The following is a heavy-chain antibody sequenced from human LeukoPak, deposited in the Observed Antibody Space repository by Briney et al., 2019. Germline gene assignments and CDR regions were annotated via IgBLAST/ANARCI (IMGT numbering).Heavy chain of an antibody. CDR1: GGSFSGYY. Sequence: PSETLSLTCAVYGGSFSGYYWSWIRQPPGKGLEWIGEINHSGSTNYNPSLKSRVTISVDTSKNQFSLKLSSVTAADTAVYYCARVVSSGYSYFYYYYMDVWGKGTTVTVSS. D-gene: IGHD3-22*01. CDR2: INHSGST. CDR3: ARVVSSGYSYFYYYYMDV. V-gene: IGHV4-34*01. J-gene: IGHJ6*03.